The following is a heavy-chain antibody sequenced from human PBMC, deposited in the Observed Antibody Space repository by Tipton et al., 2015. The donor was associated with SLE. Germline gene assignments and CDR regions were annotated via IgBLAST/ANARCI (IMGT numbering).Heavy chain of an antibody. Sequence: TLSLTCTVSGGSISGYSWSWVRQPPGKGLEWIGYIYHSGSTNYNPSLKSRVTMSVDTSENQFSLKLTSVTAADTAVYYCARDRYCGGGSCFACFFDLWGRGPLVTVSS. V-gene: IGHV4-59*01. CDR2: IYHSGST. D-gene: IGHD2-15*01. CDR3: ARDRYCGGGSCFACFFDL. CDR1: GGSISGYS. J-gene: IGHJ2*01.